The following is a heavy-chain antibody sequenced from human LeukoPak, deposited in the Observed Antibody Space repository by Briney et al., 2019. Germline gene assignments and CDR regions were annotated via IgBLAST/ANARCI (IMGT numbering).Heavy chain of an antibody. Sequence: GGSLRLSCAASGFTFSSYAMHWVRQAPSKGLEWVAVISYDGSNKYYADSVKGRFTISRDNSKNTLYLQMNSLRAEDTAVYYCARGLYDIFTGCDYWGQGTLVTVSS. CDR3: ARGLYDIFTGCDY. CDR1: GFTFSSYA. CDR2: ISYDGSNK. D-gene: IGHD3-9*01. V-gene: IGHV3-30-3*01. J-gene: IGHJ4*02.